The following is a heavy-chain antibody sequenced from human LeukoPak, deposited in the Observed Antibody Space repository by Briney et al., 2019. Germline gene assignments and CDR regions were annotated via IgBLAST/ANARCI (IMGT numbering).Heavy chain of an antibody. J-gene: IGHJ4*02. V-gene: IGHV1-69*05. D-gene: IGHD6-19*01. CDR3: ARDEAVAGDY. CDR1: GGTFSSYA. CDR2: IIPIFGTA. Sequence: SVKVSCKASGGTFSSYAISWVRQAPGQGLEWMGRIIPIFGTANYAQKFQGRVTITTDECTSTAYMELSSLRSEDTAVYYCARDEAVAGDYWGQGTLVTVSS.